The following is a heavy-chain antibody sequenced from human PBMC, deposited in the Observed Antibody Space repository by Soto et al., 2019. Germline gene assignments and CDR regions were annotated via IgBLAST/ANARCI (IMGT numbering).Heavy chain of an antibody. CDR3: ARLTGGTSRWLPDYFDY. V-gene: IGHV5-51*01. Sequence: PGESLKISCKGSGYSFTSYWIGWVRQMPGKGLEWMGIIYPGDSDTRYSPSFQGQVTISADKSISTAYLQWSSLKASDTAMYYCARLTGGTSRWLPDYFDYWGQGTLVTVSS. CDR1: GYSFTSYW. CDR2: IYPGDSDT. D-gene: IGHD5-12*01. J-gene: IGHJ4*02.